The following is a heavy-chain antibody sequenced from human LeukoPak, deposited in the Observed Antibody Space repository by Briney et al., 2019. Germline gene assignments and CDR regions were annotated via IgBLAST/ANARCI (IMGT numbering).Heavy chain of an antibody. Sequence: PSETLSLTCTVSGGSISSYYWSWIRQPPGKGLEWIGYIYTSGSTNYNPSLKSRVTISVDTSKNQFSLKLSSVTAADTAVYYYARRRPGTDGSDAFDIWGQGTMVTVSS. D-gene: IGHD1-1*01. CDR3: ARRRPGTDGSDAFDI. V-gene: IGHV4-4*09. CDR1: GGSISSYY. J-gene: IGHJ3*02. CDR2: IYTSGST.